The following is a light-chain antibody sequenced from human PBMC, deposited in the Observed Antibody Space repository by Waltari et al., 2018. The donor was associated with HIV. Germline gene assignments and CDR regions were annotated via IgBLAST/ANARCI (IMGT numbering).Light chain of an antibody. CDR3: LQDGSYPLT. CDR2: AAT. V-gene: IGKV1-6*01. J-gene: IGKJ3*01. Sequence: IQMTQSPSSLSASVGDRVTITCRASQGIGNDLGWYQQKPGKAPKVLIYAATSLQGGVPSRFSGSRSGTDFTLTISSLQPEDCATYYCLQDGSYPLTFGPGTKVDV. CDR1: QGIGND.